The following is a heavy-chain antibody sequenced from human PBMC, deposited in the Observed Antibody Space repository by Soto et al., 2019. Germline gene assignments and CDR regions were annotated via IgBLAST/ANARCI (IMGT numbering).Heavy chain of an antibody. J-gene: IGHJ4*02. CDR1: GYTFSLYA. CDR2: INAANGNT. Sequence: GASVKVSCKASGYTFSLYAMHWVRQAPGQRLELMGWINAANGNTKTSQNFQGRITFTRDTSASTAYMELSTLTSADTAVYFCARDQRRDYDFWSGYSQGFDYWGQGTPVTVYS. V-gene: IGHV1-3*01. CDR3: ARDQRRDYDFWSGYSQGFDY. D-gene: IGHD3-3*01.